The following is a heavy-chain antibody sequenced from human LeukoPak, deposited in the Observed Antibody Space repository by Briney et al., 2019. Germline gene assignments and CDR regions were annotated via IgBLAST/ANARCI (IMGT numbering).Heavy chain of an antibody. CDR2: ISESSSHT. J-gene: IGHJ6*02. V-gene: IGHV3-21*06. CDR1: GFTFSGYS. Sequence: RSGGSLRLSCEASGFTFSGYSMNWVRQAPGKGLEWVSYISESSSHTYNADSVKGRFTISRDNAKNSLYLQMNSLRVEDTGIYYCARDRAVKARIGGMDVWGQGTTVILSS. CDR3: ARDRAVKARIGGMDV. D-gene: IGHD4-4*01.